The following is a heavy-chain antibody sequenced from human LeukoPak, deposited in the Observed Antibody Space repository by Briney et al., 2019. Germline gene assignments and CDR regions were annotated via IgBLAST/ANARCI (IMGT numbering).Heavy chain of an antibody. CDR3: ARQTEGIGRFLEWLYAFDI. J-gene: IGHJ3*02. Sequence: GESLKISCKGSGYSFTSYWIGWVRQMPGKGLEWMGIIYPGDSDTRYSPSFQGQVTISADKSISTAYLQWSSLKASDTAMYYCARQTEGIGRFLEWLYAFDIWGQGTMVTVSS. CDR1: GYSFTSYW. V-gene: IGHV5-51*01. D-gene: IGHD3-3*01. CDR2: IYPGDSDT.